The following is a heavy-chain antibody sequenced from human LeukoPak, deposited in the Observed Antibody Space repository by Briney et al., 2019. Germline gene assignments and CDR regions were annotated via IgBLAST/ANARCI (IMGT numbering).Heavy chain of an antibody. J-gene: IGHJ4*02. V-gene: IGHV1-2*02. CDR2: INPNSGGT. D-gene: IGHD3-10*01. Sequence: ASVKVSCKASGYTFTGYYIHWVRQAPGQGLEWMGWINPNSGGTNYAQKFQGRVTMTRDTSISTAYMELSRLRSDDTAVYYCARALPGVLWFGDWGQGTLVTVSS. CDR1: GYTFTGYY. CDR3: ARALPGVLWFGD.